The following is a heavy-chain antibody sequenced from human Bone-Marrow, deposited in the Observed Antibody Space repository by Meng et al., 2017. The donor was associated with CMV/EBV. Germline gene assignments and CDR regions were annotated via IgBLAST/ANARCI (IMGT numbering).Heavy chain of an antibody. CDR3: CRVDKRGYPAFAV. CDR1: GYTVAKAG. Sequence: AGVTSGYTVAKAGMHWVRQAPGKGPEWVAVIWHDGTQKYYVWPMRGRFTVYRDNSRNYLYLDMSSLRVEDTAVYYCCRVDKRGYPAFAVWGQGTEVTVSS. CDR2: IWHDGTQK. J-gene: IGHJ3*01. D-gene: IGHD3-3*01. V-gene: IGHV3-33*03.